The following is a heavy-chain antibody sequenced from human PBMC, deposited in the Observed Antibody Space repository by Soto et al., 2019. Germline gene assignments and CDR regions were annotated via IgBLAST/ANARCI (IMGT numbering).Heavy chain of an antibody. V-gene: IGHV4-59*01. D-gene: IGHD3-22*01. CDR1: GGSISSYY. CDR2: IYYSGST. Sequence: SETLSLTCTVPGGSISSYYWSWIRQPPGKGLEWIGYIYYSGSTNYNPSLKSRVTISVDTSKNQFSLKLSSVTAADTAVYYCARARLDYYDSSGLLPCYLDYWGQGTLVTVSS. J-gene: IGHJ4*02. CDR3: ARARLDYYDSSGLLPCYLDY.